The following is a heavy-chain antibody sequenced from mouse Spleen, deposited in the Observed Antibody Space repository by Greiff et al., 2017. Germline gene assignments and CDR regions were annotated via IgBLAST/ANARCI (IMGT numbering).Heavy chain of an antibody. V-gene: IGHV5-9*04. D-gene: IGHD2-10*02. J-gene: IGHJ3*01. CDR3: ARQGYGNYIAY. Sequence: EVKLMESGGGLVKLGGSLKLSCAASGFTFSSYAMSWVRQTPEKRLEWVATISSGGGNTYYPDSVKGRFTISRDNAKNTLYLQMSSLKSEDTAMYYCARQGYGNYIAYWGQGTLVTVSA. CDR1: GFTFSSYA. CDR2: ISSGGGNT.